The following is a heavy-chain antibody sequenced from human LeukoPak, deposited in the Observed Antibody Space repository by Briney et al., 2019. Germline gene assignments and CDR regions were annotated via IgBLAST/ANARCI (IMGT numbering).Heavy chain of an antibody. CDR2: IKQDGSEK. CDR3: ASGPERWLQFRWVVSYGMDV. D-gene: IGHD5-24*01. J-gene: IGHJ6*02. Sequence: PGGSLRLSCAASGFTFSSYWMSWVRQAPGKGLEWVANIKQDGSEKYYVDSVKGRFTISRDNAKNSLYLQMNSLRAEDTAVYYCASGPERWLQFRWVVSYGMDVWGQGTTVTVSS. CDR1: GFTFSSYW. V-gene: IGHV3-7*01.